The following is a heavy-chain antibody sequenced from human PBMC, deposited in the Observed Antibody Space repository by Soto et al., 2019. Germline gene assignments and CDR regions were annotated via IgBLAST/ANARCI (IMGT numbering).Heavy chain of an antibody. CDR1: GDTFTSYG. CDR2: TSAYNDKT. CDR3: ARVVVAAGGASWFDP. J-gene: IGHJ5*02. Sequence: QVQLVQSGAEVMKPGASVKVSCKASGDTFTSYGITWVRQAPGQGLEWMGWTSAYNDKTNYAQKLQGRVSMTTDTSTSTVYVELRSLRSDDTAVYYCARVVVAAGGASWFDPWGQGTLVTVSS. D-gene: IGHD6-19*01. V-gene: IGHV1-18*01.